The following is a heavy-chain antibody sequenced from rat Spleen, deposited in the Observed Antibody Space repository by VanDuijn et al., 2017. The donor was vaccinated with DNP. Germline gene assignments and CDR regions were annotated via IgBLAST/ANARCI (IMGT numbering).Heavy chain of an antibody. CDR1: GYSITSNY. Sequence: EVQLQESGSGLVKPSQSLSLTCSVTGYSITSNYWGWIRKFPGNKMEYVGHISYGGSTNYNPSLKSRISITRDTSKNLFFLHLNSVTTEDTATYYCARWTRYFDYWGQGIMVTVSS. V-gene: IGHV3-1*01. J-gene: IGHJ2*01. CDR3: ARWTRYFDY. D-gene: IGHD1-7*01. CDR2: ISYGGST.